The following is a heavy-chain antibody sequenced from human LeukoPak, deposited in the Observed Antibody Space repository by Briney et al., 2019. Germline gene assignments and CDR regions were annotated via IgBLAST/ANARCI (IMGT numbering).Heavy chain of an antibody. V-gene: IGHV4-4*07. D-gene: IGHD3-10*01. Sequence: SGTLSLTCTVSGDSLSGYYWSWIRQPAGKGLEWIGHIYTTGSTDYNPSLKSRVTILLDKSRKELSLKLTSVTAADTAAYYCARDYKFPPMDSSYYFSMDVWGKGTAVTVSS. CDR2: IYTTGST. J-gene: IGHJ6*03. CDR3: ARDYKFPPMDSSYYFSMDV. CDR1: GDSLSGYY.